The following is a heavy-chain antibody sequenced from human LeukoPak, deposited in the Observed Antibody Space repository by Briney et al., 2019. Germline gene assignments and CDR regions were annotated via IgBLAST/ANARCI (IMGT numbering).Heavy chain of an antibody. CDR2: IYYSGST. D-gene: IGHD5-12*01. CDR3: ARDSAATTFDY. Sequence: SETLSLTCTVSGGSISSSSYYWGWIRQPPGKGLEWIGRIYYSGSTYYNPSLKSRVTISVDTSKNQFSLKLSSVTAADTAVYYCARDSAATTFDYWGQGTLVTVSS. CDR1: GGSISSSSYY. V-gene: IGHV4-39*07. J-gene: IGHJ4*02.